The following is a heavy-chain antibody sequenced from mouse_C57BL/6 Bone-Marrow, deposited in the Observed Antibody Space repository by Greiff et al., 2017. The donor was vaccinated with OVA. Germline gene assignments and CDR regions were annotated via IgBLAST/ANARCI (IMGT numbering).Heavy chain of an antibody. D-gene: IGHD1-1*01. J-gene: IGHJ4*01. CDR3: ALFITTVVATDYYAMDY. CDR2: IYPGDGDT. V-gene: IGHV1-82*01. Sequence: QVQLQQSGPELVKPGASVKISCKASGYAFSSSWMNWVKQRPGKGLEWIGRIYPGDGDTNYNGKFKGKATLTADKSSSTAYMQLSSLTSEDSAVYFCALFITTVVATDYYAMDYWGQGTSVTVSS. CDR1: GYAFSSSW.